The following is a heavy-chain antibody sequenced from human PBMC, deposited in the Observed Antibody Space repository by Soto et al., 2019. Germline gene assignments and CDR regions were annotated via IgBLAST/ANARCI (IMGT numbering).Heavy chain of an antibody. CDR1: GFTFSSYS. CDR2: ISSSSSTI. Sequence: LRLSCAASGFTFSSYSMNWVRQAPGKGLEWVSYISSSSSTIYYADSVKGRFTISRDNAKNSLYLQMNSLRDEDTAVYYCARDGYNWNSAAFDIWGQGTMVTVSS. V-gene: IGHV3-48*02. CDR3: ARDGYNWNSAAFDI. D-gene: IGHD1-7*01. J-gene: IGHJ3*02.